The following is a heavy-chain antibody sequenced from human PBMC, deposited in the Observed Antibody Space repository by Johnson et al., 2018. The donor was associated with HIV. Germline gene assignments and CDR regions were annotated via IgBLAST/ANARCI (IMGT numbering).Heavy chain of an antibody. V-gene: IGHV3-33*06. CDR2: IWYDGSNK. J-gene: IGHJ3*02. Sequence: QVQLVESGGGVVQPGGSLRLSCAASRFTFNKYTMHWVRQAPGKGLEWVAVIWYDGSNKYYADSVKGRFTISRDNSKNTLYLQMNSLRAEDTAVYYCAKVAYSSSYLDAFDIWGQGTMVTVSS. CDR3: AKVAYSSSYLDAFDI. D-gene: IGHD6-6*01. CDR1: RFTFNKYT.